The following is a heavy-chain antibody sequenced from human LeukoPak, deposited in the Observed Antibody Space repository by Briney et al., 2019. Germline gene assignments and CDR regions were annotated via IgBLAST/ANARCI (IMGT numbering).Heavy chain of an antibody. CDR3: TRLRAANTESYLYYYHGMDV. CDR2: IRSNTDNYAT. V-gene: IGHV3-73*01. Sequence: GGSLRLSCAASGFTFSGSAIHWVRQASGKGLEWVGRIRSNTDNYATTYAASVKCRLTISKDDSKNTAYLQINSLRTEDTAVYYCTRLRAANTESYLYYYHGMDVWGQGTTVTVSS. D-gene: IGHD1-26*01. CDR1: GFTFSGSA. J-gene: IGHJ6*02.